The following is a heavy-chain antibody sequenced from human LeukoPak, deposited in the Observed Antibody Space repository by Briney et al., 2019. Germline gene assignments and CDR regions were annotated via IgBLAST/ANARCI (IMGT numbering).Heavy chain of an antibody. D-gene: IGHD1-26*01. V-gene: IGHV3-23*05. J-gene: IGHJ4*02. CDR1: RFTFSAYA. Sequence: PGGSLRLSCEASRFTFSAYAMTWVRQAPGKGLEWVLSIGSDNKPHYSESVKGRFAISRDNSKSMLFLQLNSLRAEDTALYYCAKQVTSGGFQPFDYWGQGALVTVSS. CDR3: AKQVTSGGFQPFDY. CDR2: IGSDNKP.